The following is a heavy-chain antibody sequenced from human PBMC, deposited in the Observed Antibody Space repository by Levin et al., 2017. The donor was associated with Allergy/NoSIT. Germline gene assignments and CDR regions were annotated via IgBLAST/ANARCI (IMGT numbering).Heavy chain of an antibody. CDR2: ISSSGSPT. J-gene: IGHJ4*02. Sequence: GESLKISCAASGFDFETFGMNWVRQAPGKGLEWVSHISSSGSPTYYADPVKGRFIISRDNAKKSLYLQMNSLRAEDTAVYYCASGLFENWGQGTLVNVSS. CDR1: GFDFETFG. CDR3: ASGLFEN. V-gene: IGHV3-48*04. D-gene: IGHD3-16*01.